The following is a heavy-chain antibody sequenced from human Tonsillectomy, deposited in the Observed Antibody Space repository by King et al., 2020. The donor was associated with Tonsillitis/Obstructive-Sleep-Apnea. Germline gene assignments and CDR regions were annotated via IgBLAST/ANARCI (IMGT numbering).Heavy chain of an antibody. CDR2: ISAYNGNT. J-gene: IGHJ6*02. CDR3: ARDRGIAAAGTRGGMDV. V-gene: IGHV1-18*01. CDR1: GYTFTSYG. D-gene: IGHD6-13*01. Sequence: QLVQSGAEVKKPGASVKVSCKASGYTFTSYGISWVRQAPGQGLEWMGWISAYNGNTNYAQKLQGRVTMTTDTSTSTAFMELRSLRSDDTAVYYCARDRGIAAAGTRGGMDVWGQGTTVTVSS.